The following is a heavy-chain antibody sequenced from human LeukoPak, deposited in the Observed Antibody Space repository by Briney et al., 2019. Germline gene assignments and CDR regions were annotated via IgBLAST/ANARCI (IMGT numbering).Heavy chain of an antibody. J-gene: IGHJ4*02. CDR3: ARDSTDSSSPYFDY. CDR1: GGTFSSYA. D-gene: IGHD6-6*01. Sequence: ASVKVSCKASGGTFSSYAISWVRQAPGQGLEWMGRIIPIFGTANYAQKFQGRVTITTDESTSTAYMELSSLRSEDTVVYYCARDSTDSSSPYFDYWGQGTLVTVSS. V-gene: IGHV1-69*05. CDR2: IIPIFGTA.